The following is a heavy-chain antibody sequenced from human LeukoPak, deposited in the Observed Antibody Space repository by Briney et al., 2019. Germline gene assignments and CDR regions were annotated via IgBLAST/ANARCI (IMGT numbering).Heavy chain of an antibody. CDR2: IYTSGST. D-gene: IGHD2-21*02. V-gene: IGHV4-4*07. J-gene: IGHJ4*02. CDR3: ARWTSYGGDCHILDY. CDR1: GGSISSYY. Sequence: SETLSLTCTVSGGSISSYYWSWIRQPAGKGLEWIGRIYTSGSTNYNPSLKSRVTMSVDTSKNQSSLKLSSVTAADTAVYYCARWTSYGGDCHILDYWGQGILVTVSS.